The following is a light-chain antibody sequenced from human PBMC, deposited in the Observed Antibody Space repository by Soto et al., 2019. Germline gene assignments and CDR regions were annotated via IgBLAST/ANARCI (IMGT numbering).Light chain of an antibody. CDR3: QQYNNWPPIT. Sequence: EIMMTQSPATLSVSPGERATLSCRASQSVSNNLAWYQQKPGQAPRLLIYYASTRATGIPARFSGSGSGTEFTLTLSSLQSEDFALYYCQQYNNWPPITFGQGPRRQIK. CDR1: QSVSNN. V-gene: IGKV3-15*01. CDR2: YAS. J-gene: IGKJ5*01.